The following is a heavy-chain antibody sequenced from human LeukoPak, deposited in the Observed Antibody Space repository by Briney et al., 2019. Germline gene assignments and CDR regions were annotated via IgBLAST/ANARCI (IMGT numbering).Heavy chain of an antibody. D-gene: IGHD6-19*01. CDR1: GYTFTSYY. CDR2: INPSGGST. V-gene: IGHV1-46*01. Sequence: ASVKVSCKPSGYTFTSYYMRWVRQAPGQGLEWMGIINPSGGSTSYAQKFQGRVTMTRDTSTSTVYMELSSLRSEDTAVYYCARDYDVPGREGYSSGWYVGSCIYWGQGTLVTVSS. CDR3: ARDYDVPGREGYSSGWYVGSCIY. J-gene: IGHJ4*02.